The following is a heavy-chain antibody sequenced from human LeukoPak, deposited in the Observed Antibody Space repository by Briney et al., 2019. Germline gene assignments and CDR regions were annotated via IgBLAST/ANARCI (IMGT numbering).Heavy chain of an antibody. CDR3: TGGGWGSCYYYPSLDY. J-gene: IGHJ4*02. CDR2: IIPILGIA. Sequence: ASVKVSCKASGGTFSSYAISWVRQAPGQGLEWMGRIIPILGIANYAQKFQGRVTITADKSTSTAYMELSSLRSQDTRVYYCTGGGWGSCYYYPSLDYWGQGTLVTVSS. CDR1: GGTFSSYA. V-gene: IGHV1-69*04. D-gene: IGHD3-22*01.